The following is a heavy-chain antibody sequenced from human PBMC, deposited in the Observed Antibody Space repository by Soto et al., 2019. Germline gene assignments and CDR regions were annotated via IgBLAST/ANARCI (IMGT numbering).Heavy chain of an antibody. CDR3: AREVSGGFHFDY. Sequence: PGGSLRLSCGASGFTFSTYGMHCVRQAPGKGLEWVAVTWSDGNNKYYADSVKGRFTISRDNSKNTLYLQMNSLRAEDTAVYYCAREVSGGFHFDYLDQGTLVTVSS. D-gene: IGHD2-8*02. J-gene: IGHJ4*01. CDR2: TWSDGNNK. V-gene: IGHV3-33*01. CDR1: GFTFSTYG.